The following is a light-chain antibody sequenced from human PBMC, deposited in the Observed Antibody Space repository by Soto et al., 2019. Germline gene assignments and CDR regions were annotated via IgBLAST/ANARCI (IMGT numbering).Light chain of an antibody. CDR1: QSVSGY. CDR3: QQYNSYPWT. J-gene: IGKJ1*01. V-gene: IGKV3-11*01. CDR2: DAS. Sequence: EIVLTQSAATVSLSPGERATLSCRASQSVSGYLAWYQQKPGQAPRLLIYDASKRATGIPARFSGSGSGTEFTLTISSLQPDDFATYYCQQYNSYPWTFGLGTKVDIK.